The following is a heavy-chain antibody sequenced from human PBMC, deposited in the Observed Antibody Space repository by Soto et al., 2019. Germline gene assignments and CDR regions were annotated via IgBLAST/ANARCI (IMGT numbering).Heavy chain of an antibody. CDR3: ARVKTVDYYGMGV. V-gene: IGHV4-4*07. J-gene: IGHJ6*02. CDR1: GGTMSSYY. CDR2: IYSSGST. Sequence: SETLSLTCTVSGGTMSSYYWSWIRQPAGKGLEWIGRIYSSGSTDYNPSLKSRVTMSIDTSKNQFSLKLSSVTAADTAVYFCARVKTVDYYGMGVWGQGTTVTISS.